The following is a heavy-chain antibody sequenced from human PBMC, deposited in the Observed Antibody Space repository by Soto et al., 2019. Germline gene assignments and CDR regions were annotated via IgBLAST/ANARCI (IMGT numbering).Heavy chain of an antibody. V-gene: IGHV4-4*02. J-gene: IGHJ5*02. CDR1: GGSISSSNW. Sequence: PSETLSLTCAVSGGSISSSNWWSWVRQPPGKGLEWIGEIYHSGSTNYNPSLKSRVTISVDKSKNQFSLKLSSVTAADTAVYYCARDEKVTGTTLSWFDPWGQGTLVTVSS. CDR3: ARDEKVTGTTLSWFDP. D-gene: IGHD1-7*01. CDR2: IYHSGST.